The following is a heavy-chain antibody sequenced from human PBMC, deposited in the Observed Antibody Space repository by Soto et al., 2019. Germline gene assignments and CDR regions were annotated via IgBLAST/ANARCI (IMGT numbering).Heavy chain of an antibody. CDR2: LSYDGSKD. Sequence: GGSLRLSCVASAFTFTSYGMHWVRQAPGKGLEWVAGLSYDGSKDYYADSVRGRFTVSRDNSKNTLYLQMNSLRGEDTAVYYCANGRGAVVVPAVMSPATDLDFWGQGTLVTVSS. J-gene: IGHJ4*02. D-gene: IGHD2-2*01. CDR3: ANGRGAVVVPAVMSPATDLDF. V-gene: IGHV3-30*18. CDR1: AFTFTSYG.